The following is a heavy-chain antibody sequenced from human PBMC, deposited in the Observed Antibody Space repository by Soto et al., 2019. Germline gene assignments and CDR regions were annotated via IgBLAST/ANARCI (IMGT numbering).Heavy chain of an antibody. CDR1: GFMFSSYA. V-gene: IGHV3-23*01. J-gene: IGHJ4*02. D-gene: IGHD5-12*01. CDR2: LSGGGDST. Sequence: EVQLLESGGGLVQPGGSLRLSCAASGFMFSSYAMTWVRQAPGKGLEWVSALSGGGDSTYYAPSVRGRFAISRDNSKNTLYLQMNSLRADDTAVYYCATGLRSVYGPFDSWGQGTLVTVSS. CDR3: ATGLRSVYGPFDS.